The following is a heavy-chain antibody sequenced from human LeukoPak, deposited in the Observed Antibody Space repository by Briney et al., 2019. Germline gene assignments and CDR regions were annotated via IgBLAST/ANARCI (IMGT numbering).Heavy chain of an antibody. D-gene: IGHD6-13*01. CDR2: ISYDGSNK. J-gene: IGHJ4*02. CDR1: GFTFSSSA. V-gene: IGHV3-30-3*01. Sequence: GGSLRLSCAASGFTFSSSAMHWVHQAPGKGLEWVAIISYDGSNKYCADSVKGRFTISRDNSRNTLYLQMNSLRAEDTAVYYCARDRSSSWYYFDFDYWGQGTLVTVSS. CDR3: ARDRSSSWYYFDFDY.